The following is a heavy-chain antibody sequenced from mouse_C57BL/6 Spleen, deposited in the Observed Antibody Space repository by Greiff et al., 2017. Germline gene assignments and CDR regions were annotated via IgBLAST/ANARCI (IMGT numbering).Heavy chain of an antibody. Sequence: QVQLQQPGAELVRPGSSVKLSCKASGYTFTSYWMHWVKQRPIQGLEWIGNIDPSDSETHYNQKFKDKATLAVDKSSSTAYMQLSSLTSEDSAVYYCARRGNYPAWFAYWGQGTLVTVSA. V-gene: IGHV1-52*01. J-gene: IGHJ3*01. CDR2: IDPSDSET. CDR3: ARRGNYPAWFAY. CDR1: GYTFTSYW. D-gene: IGHD2-1*01.